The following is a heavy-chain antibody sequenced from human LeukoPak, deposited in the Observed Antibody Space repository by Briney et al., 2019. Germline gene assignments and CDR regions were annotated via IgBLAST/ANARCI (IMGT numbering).Heavy chain of an antibody. CDR2: ISGSGGST. CDR1: GFTFSSYA. V-gene: IGHV3-23*01. D-gene: IGHD2-2*01. Sequence: GGSLRLSCAASGFTFSSYAMSWVRHAPGKGLEWVSAISGSGGSTYYADSVKGRFTISRDNSKNTLYLQMNSLRAEDTAVYYCAKAYCSSTSCYGWFDPWGQGTLVTVSS. J-gene: IGHJ5*02. CDR3: AKAYCSSTSCYGWFDP.